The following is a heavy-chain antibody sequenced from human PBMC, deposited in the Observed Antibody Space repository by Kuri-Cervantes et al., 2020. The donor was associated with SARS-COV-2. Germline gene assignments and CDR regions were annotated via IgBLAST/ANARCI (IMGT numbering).Heavy chain of an antibody. J-gene: IGHJ4*02. D-gene: IGHD3-22*01. Sequence: GESLKISCAASGFTFSFYWMSWVRQAPGKGLEWVANIKEDGSETHYVDSVKGRFTISRDNAKKSLYLQMNSLGVEDTAVYYCTSRRSSGYYYPEHFDYWGQGTLVTVSS. CDR3: TSRRSSGYYYPEHFDY. CDR1: GFTFSFYW. CDR2: IKEDGSET. V-gene: IGHV3-7*03.